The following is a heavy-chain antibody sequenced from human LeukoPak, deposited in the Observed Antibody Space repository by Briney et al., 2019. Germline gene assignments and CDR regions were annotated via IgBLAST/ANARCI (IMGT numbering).Heavy chain of an antibody. D-gene: IGHD6-13*01. Sequence: SETLSLTCAVSGGSISSGGYSWSWIRQPPGEGLEWIGYIYHSGSTYYNPSLKSRVTISVDRSKNQFSLKLSSVTAADTAVYYCASRYSSSWYYFDYWGQGTLVTVSS. CDR3: ASRYSSSWYYFDY. CDR2: IYHSGST. V-gene: IGHV4-30-2*01. J-gene: IGHJ4*02. CDR1: GGSISSGGYS.